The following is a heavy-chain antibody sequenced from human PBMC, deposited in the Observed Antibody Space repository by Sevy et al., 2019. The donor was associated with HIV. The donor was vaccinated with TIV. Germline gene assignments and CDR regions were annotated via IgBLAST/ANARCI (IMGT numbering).Heavy chain of an antibody. V-gene: IGHV4-61*01. CDR2: IHYGGSI. Sequence: SETLSLTCTVSGGSVSSGSHYWSWIRQPPGKGLEWIGKIHYGGSINYNPSLRSRVTISVDTSKNQFSLKLRSLTAADTAVYYCARVQGGSAYYADYWGQGTLVTVSS. CDR3: ARVQGGSAYYADY. D-gene: IGHD3-3*01. CDR1: GGSVSSGSHY. J-gene: IGHJ4*02.